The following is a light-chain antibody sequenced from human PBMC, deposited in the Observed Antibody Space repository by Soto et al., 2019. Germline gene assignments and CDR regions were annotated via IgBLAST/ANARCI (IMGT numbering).Light chain of an antibody. CDR3: QQYNNWPIT. J-gene: IGKJ5*01. CDR1: QSVSSN. CDR2: DTS. V-gene: IGKV3-15*01. Sequence: EIVMTQSPATLSVSPGERATLSCRASQSVSSNLAWYQQIPGQAPRLLIYDTSTRATGIPARFSGSGSGTEFTLTISSLQSEDFEVYYCQQYNNWPITFGQGTRLEI.